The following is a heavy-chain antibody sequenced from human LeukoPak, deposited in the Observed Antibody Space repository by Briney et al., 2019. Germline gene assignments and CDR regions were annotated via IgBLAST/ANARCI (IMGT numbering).Heavy chain of an antibody. CDR1: GYSISSGYY. Sequence: SETLSLTCAVSGYSISSGYYWGWIRPPPGKGLEWIGSIYHSGSTYYNPSLKSRVTISVDTSKNQFSLKLSSVTAADTAVYYCARTKFGGDDAFDIWGQGTMVTVSS. CDR2: IYHSGST. V-gene: IGHV4-38-2*01. D-gene: IGHD3-10*01. J-gene: IGHJ3*02. CDR3: ARTKFGGDDAFDI.